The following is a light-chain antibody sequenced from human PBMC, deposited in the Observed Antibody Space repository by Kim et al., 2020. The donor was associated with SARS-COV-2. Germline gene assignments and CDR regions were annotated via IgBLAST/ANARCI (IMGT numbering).Light chain of an antibody. J-gene: IGKJ1*01. Sequence: IQMTQSPSSLSASVGDEVTITCRASQDISNYLAWYQQKPGKAPKLLMYATSTLQSGVPSRFRGSRSGTDFTLIITRLQPEDVATYFCQKYDSTPWTFGQGTKREI. V-gene: IGKV1-27*01. CDR1: QDISNY. CDR2: ATS. CDR3: QKYDSTPWT.